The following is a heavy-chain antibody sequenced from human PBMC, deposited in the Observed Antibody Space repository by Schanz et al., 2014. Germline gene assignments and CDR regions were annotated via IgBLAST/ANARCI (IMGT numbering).Heavy chain of an antibody. J-gene: IGHJ4*02. CDR2: INQDGSEE. CDR1: GFTFSRNW. CDR3: ARGGAGSVLFFFDY. D-gene: IGHD3-10*01. Sequence: EVQLVESGGALVQPGGSLRLSCAASGFTFSRNWMSWVRQAPGKGLEWLANINQDGSEEYYVDSLNGRLTISRDNARNSLYLQMNSLRAEDTAVYFCARGGAGSVLFFFDYWGQGTLVTVSS. V-gene: IGHV3-7*04.